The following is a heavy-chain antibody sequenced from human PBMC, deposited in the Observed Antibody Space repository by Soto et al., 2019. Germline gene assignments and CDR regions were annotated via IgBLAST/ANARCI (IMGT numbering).Heavy chain of an antibody. V-gene: IGHV4-59*08. CDR3: ARRRGRGFYYFDY. Sequence: QVQLQESGPGLVKPSETLSLTCTVSGGSISSYYWSWIRQPPGKGLEWIGYIYYSGSTNYNPSLKRRVTIPVDTSKNQFSLNLSSVTAADTAVYYCARRRGRGFYYFDYWGQGTLVTVSS. D-gene: IGHD2-15*01. CDR1: GGSISSYY. CDR2: IYYSGST. J-gene: IGHJ4*02.